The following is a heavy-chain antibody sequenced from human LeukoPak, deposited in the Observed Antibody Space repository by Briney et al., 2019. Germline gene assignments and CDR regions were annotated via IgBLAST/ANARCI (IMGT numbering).Heavy chain of an antibody. CDR2: IFHSGST. Sequence: PSGTLSLTCAVSGGSISSSNWWRWVRQPPGKGLEWIGEIFHSGSTNYNPSLKSRVTISVDKSKNQSSLKLSSVTAADTAVYYCARDSRGGDYIDYWGQGILVTVSS. CDR1: GGSISSSNW. CDR3: ARDSRGGDYIDY. J-gene: IGHJ4*02. D-gene: IGHD3-10*01. V-gene: IGHV4-4*02.